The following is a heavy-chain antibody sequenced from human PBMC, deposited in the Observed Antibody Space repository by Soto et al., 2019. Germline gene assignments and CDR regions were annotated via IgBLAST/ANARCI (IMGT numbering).Heavy chain of an antibody. Sequence: SETLSLTCNVSGGSISDFYWSWIRQSPGKRLEWIGYLYYTGSTNYNPALKSRVTISLDTSKNQFSLKVRSVTAADTAVYYCARGGGYDFRSSQAPPIDVWGQGTTVTVS. J-gene: IGHJ6*02. V-gene: IGHV4-59*01. D-gene: IGHD3-3*01. CDR3: ARGGGYDFRSSQAPPIDV. CDR1: GGSISDFY. CDR2: LYYTGST.